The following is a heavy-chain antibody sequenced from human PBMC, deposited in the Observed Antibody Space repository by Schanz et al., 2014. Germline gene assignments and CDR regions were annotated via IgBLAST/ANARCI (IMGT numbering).Heavy chain of an antibody. V-gene: IGHV1-2*04. J-gene: IGHJ2*01. D-gene: IGHD6-19*01. CDR2: INPNSGTT. CDR3: ARLSVAGRPHVNYWYFDL. CDR1: GYTFTGYY. Sequence: QVQLVQSGAEMKKPGASVKVSCKASGYTFTGYYMHWVRQAPGQGLEWMGWINPNSGTTNYAQKFQGWVTMTRVTSISTAYMELSRLKSDDTAVYYCARLSVAGRPHVNYWYFDLWGRGTLVTVSS.